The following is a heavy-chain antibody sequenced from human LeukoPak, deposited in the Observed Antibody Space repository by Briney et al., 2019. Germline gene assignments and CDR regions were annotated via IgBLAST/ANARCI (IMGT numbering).Heavy chain of an antibody. D-gene: IGHD5/OR15-5a*01. Sequence: GGSLRHSCAASGFTFRSHFMDWVRQAPGKGLEWVGRIINDVNGYTSEYAASLTGRFIISRADSKNSLYLQMNSLKSEDTAVYYCGRANFYEYHLDVWGTGTTVIVSS. CDR1: GFTFRSHF. CDR3: GRANFYEYHLDV. CDR2: IINDVNGYTS. V-gene: IGHV3-72*01. J-gene: IGHJ6*04.